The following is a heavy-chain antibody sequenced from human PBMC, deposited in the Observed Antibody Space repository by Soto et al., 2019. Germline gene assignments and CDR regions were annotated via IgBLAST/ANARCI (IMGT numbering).Heavy chain of an antibody. CDR3: ARWWSGSRQGFDP. CDR1: AGSISSRDYY. V-gene: IGHV4-31*03. Sequence: SETLSLTSTVSAGSISSRDYYWRWIRQHPGNGLEWIGYIYYSGSTYYNPSLKRRVTISVDTSKNQFSLKLSSVTAADTAVYYCARWWSGSRQGFDPWGQGTLVTVSS. D-gene: IGHD3-3*01. J-gene: IGHJ5*02. CDR2: IYYSGST.